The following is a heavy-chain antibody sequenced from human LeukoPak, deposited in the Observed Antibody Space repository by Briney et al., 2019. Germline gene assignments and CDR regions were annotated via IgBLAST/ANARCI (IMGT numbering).Heavy chain of an antibody. V-gene: IGHV3-7*01. D-gene: IGHD3-9*01. CDR1: GFTFSSYW. CDR3: ARDTPNYDILTGYFDY. J-gene: IGHJ4*02. Sequence: PGGSLRLSCAASGFTFSSYWMSWVRQAPGKGLEWVANIKQDGSEKYYVDSVKGRFTISRDNAKNSLYLQMNSLRAEGTAVYYCARDTPNYDILTGYFDYWGQGTLVTVSS. CDR2: IKQDGSEK.